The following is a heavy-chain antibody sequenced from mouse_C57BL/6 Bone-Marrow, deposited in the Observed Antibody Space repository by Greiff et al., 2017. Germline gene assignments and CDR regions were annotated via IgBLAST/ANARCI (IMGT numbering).Heavy chain of an antibody. CDR3: ARDYYGEHWYFDV. J-gene: IGHJ1*03. Sequence: DVKLQESGPGLVKPSQSLSLTCSVTGYSITSGYYWNWIRQFPGNKLEWMGYISYDGSNNYNPSLKNRISITRDTSKNQFFLKLNSVTTEDTATYYCARDYYGEHWYFDVWGTGTTVTVSS. V-gene: IGHV3-6*01. CDR1: GYSITSGYY. CDR2: ISYDGSN. D-gene: IGHD1-1*01.